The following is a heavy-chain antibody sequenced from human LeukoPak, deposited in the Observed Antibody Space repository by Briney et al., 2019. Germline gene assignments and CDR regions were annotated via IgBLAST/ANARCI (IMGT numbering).Heavy chain of an antibody. D-gene: IGHD3-22*01. CDR2: IHSGGST. J-gene: IGHJ4*02. CDR1: GFTVSSNY. CDR3: ARVRYYYDSSGLYYFDY. V-gene: IGHV3-53*01. Sequence: GGSLRLSCAASGFTVSSNYMSWVRQAPGKGLEWVSVIHSGGSTYYADSVKGRFTISRDNSKNTLYLQMNSLRAEDTAVYYCARVRYYYDSSGLYYFDYWGQGTLVTVSS.